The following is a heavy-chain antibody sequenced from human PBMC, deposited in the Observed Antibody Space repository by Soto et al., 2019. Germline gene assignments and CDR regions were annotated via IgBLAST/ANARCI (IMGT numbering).Heavy chain of an antibody. CDR3: ARARPPPDY. Sequence: LRLSCAASGFPFRSYTMNWVRQSPGKGLEWVSGISGSGASKYSADSVKGRFTISRENSKNTLYLQMNSLRAEDTAVYYCARARPPPDYWGQGTLVTVSS. V-gene: IGHV3-23*01. CDR2: ISGSGASK. CDR1: GFPFRSYT. J-gene: IGHJ4*02.